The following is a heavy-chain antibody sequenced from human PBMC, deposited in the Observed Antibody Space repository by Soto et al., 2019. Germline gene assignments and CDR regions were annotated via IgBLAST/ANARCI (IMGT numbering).Heavy chain of an antibody. CDR1: GFSLITGGVR. D-gene: IGHD6-13*01. CDR3: ARTMPAAGTFDY. CDR2: IDGNNEK. J-gene: IGHJ4*02. V-gene: IGHV2-70*04. Sequence: GPTLVNPKLPLRLTGPFSGFSLITGGVRVSWIRQPPGQALEWLARIDGNNEKYYTTSLKTRLTISKDNSKNQVVLTMTNMDPVDTGTYYCARTMPAAGTFDYWGQGALVTVPS.